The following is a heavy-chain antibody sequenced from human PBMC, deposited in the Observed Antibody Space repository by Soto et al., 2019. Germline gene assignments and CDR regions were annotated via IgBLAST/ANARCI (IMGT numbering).Heavy chain of an antibody. CDR1: GYSFSGYW. CDR2: IDPSDSQT. J-gene: IGHJ4*02. Sequence: XESLKISCKGSGYSFSGYWITWVRQKPGKGLEWMGRIDPSDSQTYYSPSFRGHVTISATKSITTVFLQWSSLRASDTAMYYCARQIYDSDTGPNFQYYFDSWGKGTPVTV. V-gene: IGHV5-10-1*01. CDR3: ARQIYDSDTGPNFQYYFDS. D-gene: IGHD3-22*01.